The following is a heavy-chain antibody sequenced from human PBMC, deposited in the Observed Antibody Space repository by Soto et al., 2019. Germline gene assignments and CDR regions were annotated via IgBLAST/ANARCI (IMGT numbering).Heavy chain of an antibody. CDR1: GGSISSSSYY. Sequence: QLQLQESGPGLVKPSETLSLTCTVSGGSISSSSYYWGWIRQPPGKGLEWIGSIYYSGRTYYNPSLKSRVTISVDPSKNQFSLKLSSVTAADTAVYYCRQHTKYYYYMDVWGKGTTVTVSS. D-gene: IGHD6-13*01. CDR2: IYYSGRT. CDR3: RQHTKYYYYMDV. J-gene: IGHJ6*03. V-gene: IGHV4-39*01.